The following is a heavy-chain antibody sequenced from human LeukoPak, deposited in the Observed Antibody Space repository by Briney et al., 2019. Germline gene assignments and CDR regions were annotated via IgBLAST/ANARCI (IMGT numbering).Heavy chain of an antibody. V-gene: IGHV1-69*04. CDR2: IIPILNVA. CDR3: TREGVYSPDGSGYHRDAFDI. Sequence: SVKVSCKASGYTFTSYGITWVRQAPGQGLEWMGRIIPILNVANFAQKFQGRVTITADKSTNTAHMELSSLRSEDTAVYYCTREGVYSPDGSGYHRDAFDIWGQGTVVTVSS. CDR1: GYTFTSYG. J-gene: IGHJ3*02. D-gene: IGHD3-22*01.